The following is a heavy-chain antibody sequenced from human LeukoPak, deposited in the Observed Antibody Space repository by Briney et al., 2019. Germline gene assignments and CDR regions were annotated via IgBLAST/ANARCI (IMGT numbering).Heavy chain of an antibody. CDR2: IYYSGST. J-gene: IGHJ6*04. D-gene: IGHD3-3*01. CDR3: ARSRFGVAKSGMDV. Sequence: PSQTLSLTCTVSGGSISSGDYYWSWIRQPPGKGLEWIGYIYYSGSTYYNPSLKSRVTISVDTSKNQFSLKLSPVTAADTAVYYCARSRFGVAKSGMDVWGKGTTVTVSS. CDR1: GGSISSGDYY. V-gene: IGHV4-30-4*08.